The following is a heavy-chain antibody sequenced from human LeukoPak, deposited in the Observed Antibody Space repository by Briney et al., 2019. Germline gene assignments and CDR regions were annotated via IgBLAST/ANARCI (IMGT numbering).Heavy chain of an antibody. D-gene: IGHD6-13*01. V-gene: IGHV4-39*01. J-gene: IGHJ4*02. CDR3: ARHLGYSSSWYYFDY. CDR1: GGSISNSNYY. Sequence: PSETLSLTCTVSGGSISNSNYYWGWIRQPPGKGLEWIGRIYYSGSTYYNPSLKSRVTISVDTSKKQFSLKLSSVTAADTAVYYCARHLGYSSSWYYFDYWGQGTLVTVSS. CDR2: IYYSGST.